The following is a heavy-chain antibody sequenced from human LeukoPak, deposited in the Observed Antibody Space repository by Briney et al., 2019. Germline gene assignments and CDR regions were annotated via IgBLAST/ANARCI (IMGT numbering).Heavy chain of an antibody. Sequence: GGSLRLSCAASGFTFSAYGMHWVRQVPVKGLEWLAVISHDGDTKYYEDSVKGRFTISRDNFKNTLSLRINSLKAEDTAVYYCAKEAATSQIDYWGQGTLVTVSS. CDR3: AKEAATSQIDY. CDR1: GFTFSAYG. V-gene: IGHV3-30*18. D-gene: IGHD2-2*01. CDR2: ISHDGDTK. J-gene: IGHJ4*02.